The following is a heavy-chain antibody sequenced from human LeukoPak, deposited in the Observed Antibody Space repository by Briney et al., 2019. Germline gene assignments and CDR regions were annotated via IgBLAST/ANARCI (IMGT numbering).Heavy chain of an antibody. J-gene: IGHJ4*02. D-gene: IGHD3-9*01. Sequence: SVKVSCKASGGTFSSYAISWVRQAPGQGLEWMGGIIPIFGTANYAQRFQGRVTITTDESTSTAYMELSSLRSEDTAVYYCARASLRYFGSLGGHSDYWGRGTLVTVSS. CDR3: ARASLRYFGSLGGHSDY. CDR2: IIPIFGTA. V-gene: IGHV1-69*05. CDR1: GGTFSSYA.